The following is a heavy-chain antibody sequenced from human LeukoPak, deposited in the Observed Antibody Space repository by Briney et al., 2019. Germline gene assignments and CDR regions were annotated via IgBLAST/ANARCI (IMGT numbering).Heavy chain of an antibody. CDR2: ISSSSSTI. CDR1: GLTFSSYS. D-gene: IGHD6-6*01. Sequence: GGSLRLSCAASGLTFSSYSMNWVSQAPGKGMEWVSYISSSSSTIYYADSVKGRFTISRDNAKNSLYLQMNSLRAEDTAVYYCARDYSSPFNFDYWGQGTLVTVSS. V-gene: IGHV3-48*04. CDR3: ARDYSSPFNFDY. J-gene: IGHJ4*02.